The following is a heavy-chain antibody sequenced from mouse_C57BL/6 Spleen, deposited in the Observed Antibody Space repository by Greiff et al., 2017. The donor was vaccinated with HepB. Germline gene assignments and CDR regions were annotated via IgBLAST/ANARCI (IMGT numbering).Heavy chain of an antibody. D-gene: IGHD2-1*01. J-gene: IGHJ4*01. Sequence: QVQLQQPGAELVKPGASVKMSCKASGYTFTSYWITWVKQRPGQGLEWIGDIYPGSGSTNYNEKFKSKATLTVDTSSSTAYMQLSSLTSEDSAVYYCASGEGNYEVYHAMDYWGQGTSVTVSS. CDR2: IYPGSGST. CDR3: ASGEGNYEVYHAMDY. CDR1: GYTFTSYW. V-gene: IGHV1-55*01.